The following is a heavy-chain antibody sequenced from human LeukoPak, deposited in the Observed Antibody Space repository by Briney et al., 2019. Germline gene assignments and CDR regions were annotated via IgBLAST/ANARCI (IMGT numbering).Heavy chain of an antibody. Sequence: GGSLRLSCAASGFTFSSYAMSWVRQAPGKGLEWVANINQAGSDKYYVDSVKGRFTISRDNAKNSLYLQMDSLRADDTAVYYCATSTAGLDYWGQGTLVTVSS. CDR2: INQAGSDK. D-gene: IGHD5-18*01. CDR3: ATSTAGLDY. V-gene: IGHV3-7*01. CDR1: GFTFSSYA. J-gene: IGHJ4*02.